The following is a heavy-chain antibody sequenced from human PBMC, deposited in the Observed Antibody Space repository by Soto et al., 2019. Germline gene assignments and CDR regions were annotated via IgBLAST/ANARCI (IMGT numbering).Heavy chain of an antibody. CDR2: ISYDGSNT. V-gene: IGHV3-30-3*02. J-gene: IGHJ4*02. Sequence: QVQLVESGGGVLQPGRSLRLSCAASGFTFSSFAMHWVRQAPGKGLEWVAFISYDGSNTYYADSVKGRVTISRDNSKNTVYLEINSLRAEDTAVYHCAKDLTLGIVGALGHYFEYWGQGTLVTVSS. CDR3: AKDLTLGIVGALGHYFEY. CDR1: GFTFSSFA. D-gene: IGHD1-26*01.